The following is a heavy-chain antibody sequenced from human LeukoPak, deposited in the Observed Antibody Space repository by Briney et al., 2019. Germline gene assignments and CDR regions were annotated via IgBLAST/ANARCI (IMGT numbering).Heavy chain of an antibody. CDR1: GFTFSSYA. D-gene: IGHD6-19*01. V-gene: IGHV3-23*01. J-gene: IGHJ6*02. CDR2: ISGSGGST. Sequence: PGGSLRLSCAASGFTFSSYAMRWGRQAPGEGLEGVSAISGSGGSTYYADSVKGRCTISRDNSKNTLYLQMNSLRAEDTAVYYCARDLTLAVNYYYGMDVWGQGTTVTVSS. CDR3: ARDLTLAVNYYYGMDV.